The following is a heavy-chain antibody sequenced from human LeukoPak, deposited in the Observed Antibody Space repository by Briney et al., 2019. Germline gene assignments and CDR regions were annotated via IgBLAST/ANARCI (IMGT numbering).Heavy chain of an antibody. CDR1: GGSFSGYY. CDR2: IYYSGST. D-gene: IGHD3-3*01. V-gene: IGHV4-59*01. CDR3: ARREWLSSNWFDP. Sequence: SETLSLTCAVYGGSFSGYYWSWIRQPPGKGLEWIGYIYYSGSTNYSPSLKSRVTISVDTSKNQFSLKLSSVTAADTAVYYCARREWLSSNWFDPWGQGTLVTVSS. J-gene: IGHJ5*02.